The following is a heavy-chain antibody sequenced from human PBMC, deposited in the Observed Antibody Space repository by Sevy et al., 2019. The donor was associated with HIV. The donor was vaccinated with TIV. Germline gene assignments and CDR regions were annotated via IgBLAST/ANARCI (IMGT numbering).Heavy chain of an antibody. CDR2: IIGDGSSK. CDR1: GFTFSNYW. Sequence: GGSLRLSCAASGFTFSNYWMHWVRQAPGKGLVWVSRIIGDGSSKTYGDSVKGRFTISRDNAKNIRYLQMNSLRVEDTAVYYCAGAKSGSLDYWGQGSLVTFSS. CDR3: AGAKSGSLDY. D-gene: IGHD1-26*01. J-gene: IGHJ4*02. V-gene: IGHV3-74*01.